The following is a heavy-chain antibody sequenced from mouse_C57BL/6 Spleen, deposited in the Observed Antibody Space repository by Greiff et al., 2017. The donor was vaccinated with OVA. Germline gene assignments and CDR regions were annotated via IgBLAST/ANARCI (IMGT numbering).Heavy chain of an antibody. CDR1: GYTFTSYD. Sequence: QVQLQQSGAELVKPGASVKLSCKASGYTFTSYDINWVKQRPGQGLEWIGWIYPRDGSTKYNEKFKGKATLTVDTSSSTAYMELHSLTSEDSAVYFCARIPTGTGWYFDVWGTGTTVTVSS. J-gene: IGHJ1*03. CDR3: ARIPTGTGWYFDV. D-gene: IGHD4-1*02. CDR2: IYPRDGST. V-gene: IGHV1-85*01.